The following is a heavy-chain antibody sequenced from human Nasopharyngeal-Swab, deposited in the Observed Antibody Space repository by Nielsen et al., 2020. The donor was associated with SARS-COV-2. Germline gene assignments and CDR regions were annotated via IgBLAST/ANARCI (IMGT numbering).Heavy chain of an antibody. V-gene: IGHV4-31*03. J-gene: IGHJ4*02. Sequence: SETLSLTCTVSGGSISSGGYYWSWSRQHPGKGLEWIGYIYYSGSTYYNPSLKSRVTISVDTSKNQFSLKLSSVTAADTAVYYCASVSGSYYSMEFDYWGQGTLVTVSS. CDR3: ASVSGSYYSMEFDY. CDR2: IYYSGST. D-gene: IGHD1-26*01. CDR1: GGSISSGGYY.